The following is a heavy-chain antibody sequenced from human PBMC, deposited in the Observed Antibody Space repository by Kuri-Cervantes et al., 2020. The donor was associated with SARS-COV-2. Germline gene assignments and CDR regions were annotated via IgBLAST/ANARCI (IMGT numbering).Heavy chain of an antibody. V-gene: IGHV3-23*01. CDR1: GFTFSSYA. CDR2: ISGSGGST. J-gene: IGHJ4*02. D-gene: IGHD4-23*01. CDR3: ARETDYGGNSGVY. Sequence: GGSLRLSCAASGFTFSSYAMSWVRQAPGKGLEWVSAISGSGGSTYYADSVKGRFTISRDSSMNTLYLQLNSLRAEDTAVYYCARETDYGGNSGVYWGQGTLVTVSS.